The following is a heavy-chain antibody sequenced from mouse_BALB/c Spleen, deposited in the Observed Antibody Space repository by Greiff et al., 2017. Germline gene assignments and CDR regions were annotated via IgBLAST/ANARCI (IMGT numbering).Heavy chain of an antibody. J-gene: IGHJ2*01. D-gene: IGHD2-3*01. CDR2: ISSGSSTI. CDR3: ARLVTPGYFDY. Sequence: EVHLVESGGGLVQPGGSRKLSCAASGFTFSSFGMHWVRQAPEKGLEWVAYISSGSSTIYYADTVKGRFTISRDNPKNTLFLQMTSLRSEDTAMYYCARLVTPGYFDYWGQGTTLTVSS. CDR1: GFTFSSFG. V-gene: IGHV5-17*02.